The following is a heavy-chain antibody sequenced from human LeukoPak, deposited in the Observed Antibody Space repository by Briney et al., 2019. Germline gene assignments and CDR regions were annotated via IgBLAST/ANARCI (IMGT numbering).Heavy chain of an antibody. CDR2: IIPILGIA. V-gene: IGHV1-69*04. D-gene: IGHD1-7*01. Sequence: GASVKVSCKASGGTFSSYAISWVRQAPGRGLEWMGRIIPILGIANYAQKFQGRVTITADKSTSTAYMELSSLRSEDTAVYYCARGELPPPGPWGQGTLVTVSS. CDR1: GGTFSSYA. J-gene: IGHJ5*02. CDR3: ARGELPPPGP.